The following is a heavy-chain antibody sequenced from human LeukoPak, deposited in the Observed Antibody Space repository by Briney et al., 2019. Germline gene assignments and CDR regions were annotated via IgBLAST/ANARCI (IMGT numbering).Heavy chain of an antibody. CDR1: GFTFSTYA. CDR2: ITGRGAST. CDR3: AKVPPSPGWWYFDL. Sequence: GGSLRLSCAASGFTFSTYAMSWVRQAPGKGLEWVSAITGRGASTYYADSVKGRFTISRDNSKNTLYLQMNSLRAEDTAVYYCAKVPPSPGWWYFDLWGRGTLVTVSS. V-gene: IGHV3-23*01. J-gene: IGHJ2*01.